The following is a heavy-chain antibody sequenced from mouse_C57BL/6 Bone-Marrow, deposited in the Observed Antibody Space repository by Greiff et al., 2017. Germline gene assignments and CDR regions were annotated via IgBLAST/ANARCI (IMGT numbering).Heavy chain of an antibody. Sequence: QVQLKQPGAELVRPGTSVKLSCKASGYTFTSYWMHWVKQRPGQGLEWIGVIDPSDSYTNYNQKFKGKATLTVDTSSSTAYMQLSSLTSEDAAVYYCARADCFDDWGQGTTLTVSS. V-gene: IGHV1-59*01. CDR3: ARADCFDD. CDR1: GYTFTSYW. J-gene: IGHJ2*01. CDR2: IDPSDSYT.